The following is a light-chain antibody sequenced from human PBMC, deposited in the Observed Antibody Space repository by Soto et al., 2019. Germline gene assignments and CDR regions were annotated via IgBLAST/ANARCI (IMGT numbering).Light chain of an antibody. Sequence: QSVLTQPASVSGAPGQSITLSFTGTSSEVVGYNYVSWYQHHPGKAPKLMIYDVSNRPSGVSNRFSGSKSGNTASLTISGLQPEDEADYYCSSYTTSNTRQIVFGTGTKVTVL. CDR1: SSEVVGYNY. CDR3: SSYTTSNTRQIV. CDR2: DVS. V-gene: IGLV2-14*03. J-gene: IGLJ1*01.